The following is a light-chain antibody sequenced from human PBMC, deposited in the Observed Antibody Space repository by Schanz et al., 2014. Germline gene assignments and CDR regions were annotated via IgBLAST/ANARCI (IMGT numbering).Light chain of an antibody. J-gene: IGKJ4*01. CDR2: DAS. CDR1: QNVGTY. V-gene: IGKV3-11*01. CDR3: QQYASSPPT. Sequence: EILMTQSPATLSLSPGERATLSCRASQNVGTYLAWYQQKPGQAPRLLIYDASNRATGIPARFSGSGSGTDFTLTISSLEPEDFAVYYCQQYASSPPTFGGGTKV.